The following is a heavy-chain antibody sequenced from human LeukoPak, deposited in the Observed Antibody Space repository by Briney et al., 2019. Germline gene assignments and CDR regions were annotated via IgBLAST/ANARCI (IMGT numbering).Heavy chain of an antibody. D-gene: IGHD3-3*01. CDR3: AKDQDVLRFLEWLFFDY. CDR1: GFTFDDYA. V-gene: IGHV3-9*01. Sequence: PGGSLRVSCATSGFTFDDYAMDWVRQAPGKGLEWVSCISWNSGSIGYADSVKGRFTISRDNAKNSLYLQMNSLRAEDTAVYYCAKDQDVLRFLEWLFFDYWGQGTLVTVSS. CDR2: ISWNSGSI. J-gene: IGHJ4*02.